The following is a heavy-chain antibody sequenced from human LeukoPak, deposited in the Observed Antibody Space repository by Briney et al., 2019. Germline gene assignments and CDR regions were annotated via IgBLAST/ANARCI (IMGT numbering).Heavy chain of an antibody. CDR3: ARDKGSYYRTDDAFDI. CDR1: GYTFTSYG. V-gene: IGHV1-18*01. J-gene: IGHJ3*02. D-gene: IGHD1-26*01. Sequence: GASVKVSCKASGYTFTSYGISWVRQAPGQGLEWMGWISAYNGNTNYAQKLQGRVTITTDTSTSTAYMELRSLRSDDTAVYYCARDKGSYYRTDDAFDIWGQGTMVTVSS. CDR2: ISAYNGNT.